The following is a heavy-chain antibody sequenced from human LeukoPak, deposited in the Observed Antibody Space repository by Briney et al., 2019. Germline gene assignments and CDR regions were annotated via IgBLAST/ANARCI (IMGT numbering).Heavy chain of an antibody. J-gene: IGHJ4*02. Sequence: ASVKVSCKASGYTFTSYGISWVRQAPGQGLEWLGWISAYKGNPKYAQRLQGRVTMTTDTSTSTAYMELRSLGSDDTAVYYCATYTEGYCSGANCYSGVDYWGQGTLVTVSS. V-gene: IGHV1-18*01. CDR2: ISAYKGNP. CDR1: GYTFTSYG. D-gene: IGHD2-15*01. CDR3: ATYTEGYCSGANCYSGVDY.